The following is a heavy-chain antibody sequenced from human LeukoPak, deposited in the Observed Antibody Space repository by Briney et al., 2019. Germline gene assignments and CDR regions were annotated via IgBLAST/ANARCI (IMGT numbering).Heavy chain of an antibody. V-gene: IGHV3-30-3*01. Sequence: GGSLRLSCAASGFTFSSYAMLWVRQAPGKGLEWVAVMSYDGRNKYYADSVKGRFTISRDNSKNTLYLQMNSLRAEDTAVYYCASLSTTGYWGQGTLVTVSS. J-gene: IGHJ4*02. CDR1: GFTFSSYA. CDR2: MSYDGRNK. D-gene: IGHD1-1*01. CDR3: ASLSTTGY.